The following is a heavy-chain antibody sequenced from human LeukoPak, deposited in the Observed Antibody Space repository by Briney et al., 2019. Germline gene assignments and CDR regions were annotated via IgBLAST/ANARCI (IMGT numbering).Heavy chain of an antibody. Sequence: GGSLRLSCAASGFTFSSYGMHWVRQAPGKGLEWVAFIRYDGSNKYYADSVKGRFTISRDNSKNTLYLQMNSLRAEDTAVYYCAKDPFIYYYGSGSYQDYWGQGTLVTVSS. CDR2: IRYDGSNK. CDR1: GFTFSSYG. V-gene: IGHV3-30*02. CDR3: AKDPFIYYYGSGSYQDY. J-gene: IGHJ4*02. D-gene: IGHD3-10*01.